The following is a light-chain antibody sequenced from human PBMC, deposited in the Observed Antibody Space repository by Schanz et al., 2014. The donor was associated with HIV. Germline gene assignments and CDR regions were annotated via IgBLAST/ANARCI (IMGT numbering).Light chain of an antibody. J-gene: IGKJ4*01. CDR3: QQYKSPPLT. Sequence: EIVLTQSPGILSLSPGETATVSCRASQRVSSSYFAWYQQQPGQGPRLVIFHSSRRATGIPDRFSCSGSGTEFTLSISRLEPEDFAVYYCQQYKSPPLTFGGGTKVEIK. CDR2: HSS. V-gene: IGKV3-20*01. CDR1: QRVSSSY.